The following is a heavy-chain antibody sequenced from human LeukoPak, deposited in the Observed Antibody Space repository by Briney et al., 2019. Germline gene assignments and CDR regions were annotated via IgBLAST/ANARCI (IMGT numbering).Heavy chain of an antibody. CDR2: ISAYNGNT. V-gene: IGHV1-18*04. CDR1: GYAFTSYG. D-gene: IGHD3-10*01. J-gene: IGHJ5*02. CDR3: ARAGRVVGSGRLPDWFDP. Sequence: ASVKVSCKASGYAFTSYGIRWVRQAPGQGLEWMGWISAYNGNTNYAQKLQGIVTMTTDTSTSTAYMELRSLRSDDTAVYYCARAGRVVGSGRLPDWFDPWGQGTLVTVSS.